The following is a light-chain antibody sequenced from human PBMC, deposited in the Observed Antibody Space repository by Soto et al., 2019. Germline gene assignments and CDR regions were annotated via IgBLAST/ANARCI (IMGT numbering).Light chain of an antibody. Sequence: EIVLTQSPATLSLSPGERATLSCRASQTVSYYLAWYQQKPGQAPRLLIYDASNRATGIPARFRGRGSGTDFTLTISSLEPEDFAVYYCQQRSNWPRTFGQGTKVEIK. J-gene: IGKJ1*01. V-gene: IGKV3-11*01. CDR2: DAS. CDR1: QTVSYY. CDR3: QQRSNWPRT.